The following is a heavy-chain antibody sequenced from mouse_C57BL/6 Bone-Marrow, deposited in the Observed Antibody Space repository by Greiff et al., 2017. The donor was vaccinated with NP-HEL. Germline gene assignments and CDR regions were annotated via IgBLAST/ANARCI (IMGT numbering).Heavy chain of an antibody. CDR3: ARRGRTHYYAMDY. V-gene: IGHV1-81*01. CDR1: GYTFTRYG. CDR2: IYPRSGNT. J-gene: IGHJ4*01. Sequence: QVQLQQSGAELARPGASVKLSCKASGYTFTRYGISWVKQRTGQGLEWIGEIYPRSGNTYYNEKFKGKATLTADKSSSTAYMELRSLTSEDSAVYYCARRGRTHYYAMDYWGQGTSVTVSS.